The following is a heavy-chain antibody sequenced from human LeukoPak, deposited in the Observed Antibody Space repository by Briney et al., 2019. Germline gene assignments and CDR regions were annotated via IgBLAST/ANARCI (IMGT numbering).Heavy chain of an antibody. V-gene: IGHV3-23*01. CDR1: GFSCSNYA. D-gene: IGHD6-19*01. J-gene: IGHJ4*01. CDR2: IRGGGET. CDR3: AKGIYSSGWSYFDY. Sequence: PGGSLRLSCTASGFSCSNYAMRWVCQAPARGPEWVSSIRGGGETFYADSVKGRSILSRDDSRNTVYLQLNNLRAEDSALYYCAKGIYSSGWSYFDYWGHGTLVTVSS.